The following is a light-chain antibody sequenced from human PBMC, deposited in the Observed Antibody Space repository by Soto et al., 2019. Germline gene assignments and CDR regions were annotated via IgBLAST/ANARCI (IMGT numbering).Light chain of an antibody. CDR2: GNN. CDR1: SSNIGAGYD. V-gene: IGLV1-40*01. J-gene: IGLJ2*01. CDR3: QSYDSSLSGPV. Sequence: QPVLTQPPSVSXAPGQRVTISCTGSSSNIGAGYDVHWYQEFPGTAPKLLIYGNNNRPSGVPDRVSGSKSGTSASLAITGLQAEDEADYYCQSYDSSLSGPVFGGGTKLTVL.